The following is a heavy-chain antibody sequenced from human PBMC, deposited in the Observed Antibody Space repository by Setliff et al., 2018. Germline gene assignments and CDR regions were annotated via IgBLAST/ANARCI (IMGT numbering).Heavy chain of an antibody. CDR1: GFIFSSYW. V-gene: IGHV3-74*01. Sequence: GGSLRLSCAASGFIFSSYWMHWVRQVPEKGLVWVSQINTDGGTTRYADSVKGRFTVSRDSGKNTLYLQMNSLRAEDTAVYYCARDEVNCSGSKCYSGFDSWGQGTLVTVSS. CDR2: INTDGGTT. CDR3: ARDEVNCSGSKCYSGFDS. J-gene: IGHJ4*02. D-gene: IGHD2-15*01.